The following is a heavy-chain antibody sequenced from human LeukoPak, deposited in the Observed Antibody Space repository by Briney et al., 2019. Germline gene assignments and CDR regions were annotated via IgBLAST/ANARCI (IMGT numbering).Heavy chain of an antibody. V-gene: IGHV4-59*01. CDR2: IYYGGST. J-gene: IGHJ6*03. CDR1: GASISNYY. CDR3: ARVGYTASDYGDYDYYYMDV. D-gene: IGHD4-17*01. Sequence: PSETLSLTCTVSGASISNYYWTWIRQPPGKGLEWIGYIYYGGSTNYRPSLKSRVTISVDTSKNQFSLKLSSVAAADTAVYYCARVGYTASDYGDYDYYYMDVWGKGTTVTVSS.